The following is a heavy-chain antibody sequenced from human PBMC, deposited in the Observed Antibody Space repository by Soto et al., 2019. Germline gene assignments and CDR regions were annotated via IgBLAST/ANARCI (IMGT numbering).Heavy chain of an antibody. D-gene: IGHD3-10*01. V-gene: IGHV3-48*01. CDR1: GFNFNTYS. J-gene: IGHJ4*02. CDR2: ISSSSSTI. CDR3: AKDRGSGSSGGSDV. Sequence: SGFNFNTYSMNWVRQAPGKGLEWVSYISSSSSTIYYADSVKGRFTISRDNSKDTLYLEMNSLRVEDTAVYYCAKDRGSGSSGGSDVWGPGTLVTVSS.